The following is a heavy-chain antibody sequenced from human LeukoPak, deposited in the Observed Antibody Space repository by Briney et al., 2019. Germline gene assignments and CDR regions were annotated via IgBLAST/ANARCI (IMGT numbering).Heavy chain of an antibody. Sequence: SETLSLTCAVYGGSFSGYYWSWIRQPPGKGLEWIGEINHSGSTNYNPSLKSRVTISVDTSKNQFSLKLSSVTAADTAVYYCARGTKYYDILTGYYLENYFDYWGQGTLVTVSS. J-gene: IGHJ4*02. D-gene: IGHD3-9*01. CDR2: INHSGST. CDR3: ARGTKYYDILTGYYLENYFDY. V-gene: IGHV4-34*01. CDR1: GGSFSGYY.